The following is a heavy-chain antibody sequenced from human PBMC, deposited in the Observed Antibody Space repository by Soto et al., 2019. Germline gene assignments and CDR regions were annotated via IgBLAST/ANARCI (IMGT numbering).Heavy chain of an antibody. J-gene: IGHJ5*02. D-gene: IGHD3-22*01. CDR3: ARDSDYYDSSGARGWFDP. CDR2: ISAYNGNT. CDR1: GYTFTSYG. Sequence: QVQLVQSGAEVKKPGASVKVSCKASGYTFTSYGISWVRQAPGQGLEWMGWISAYNGNTNYAQKLQGRVTMTTDTSTSTAYMELRSLRSDDTAVYYCARDSDYYDSSGARGWFDPWGQGTLVTVSS. V-gene: IGHV1-18*01.